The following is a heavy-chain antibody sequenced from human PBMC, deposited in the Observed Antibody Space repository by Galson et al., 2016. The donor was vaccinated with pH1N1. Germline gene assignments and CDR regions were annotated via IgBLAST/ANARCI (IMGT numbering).Heavy chain of an antibody. J-gene: IGHJ5*02. D-gene: IGHD3-16*01. CDR2: IIPIFGTT. V-gene: IGHV1-69*05. Sequence: SVKVSCKASGGTFRKDAVSWVRQAPGQGLEWMGGIIPIFGTTNYANKFRGRVTMTTDESTTTVYMELSSLRFEDTAVYYCARERGGAKVHRWFDPWGQGVLVTVSS. CDR3: ARERGGAKVHRWFDP. CDR1: GGTFRKDA.